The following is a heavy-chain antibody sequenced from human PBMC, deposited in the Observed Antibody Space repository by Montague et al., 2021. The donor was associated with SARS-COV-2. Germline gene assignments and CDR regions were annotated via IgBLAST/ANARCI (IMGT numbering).Heavy chain of an antibody. D-gene: IGHD3-10*01. J-gene: IGHJ4*02. CDR2: INQSGRT. V-gene: IGHV4-34*01. CDR1: GGSFSGYY. CDR3: ARRGSSVWGVTVSAELDY. Sequence: SETLSLTCAVYGGSFSGYYWSWCRQPPAKGLEWRGEINQSGRTNNNPSLKSRVIITVDTSKYQFSLKLRSVTAAETAVYYCARRGSSVWGVTVSAELDYWGQGTLVIVSS.